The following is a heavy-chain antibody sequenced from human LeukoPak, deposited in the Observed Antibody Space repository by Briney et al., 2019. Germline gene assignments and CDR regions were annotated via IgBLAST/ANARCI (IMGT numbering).Heavy chain of an antibody. D-gene: IGHD6-19*01. CDR1: GFTFSSYA. V-gene: IGHV3-23*01. CDR2: ISGSGGST. Sequence: GGSLRLSCVASGFTFSSYAMSWVRQAPGKGLEWVPAISGSGGSTYYADSVKGRFTISRDNSKNTLYLQMNSLRAEDTAVYYCAKDRGGWYGDYFDYRGQGTLVTVSS. J-gene: IGHJ4*02. CDR3: AKDRGGWYGDYFDY.